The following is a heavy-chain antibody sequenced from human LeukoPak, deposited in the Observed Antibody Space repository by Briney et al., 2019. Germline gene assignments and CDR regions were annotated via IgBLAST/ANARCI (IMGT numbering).Heavy chain of an antibody. CDR3: ARDELGDYGDYVGWFDP. CDR2: IYYSGSA. D-gene: IGHD4-17*01. Sequence: PSETLSLTCAVYGGSFSGYYWSWIRQPPGKGLEWIGYIYYSGSANYNPSLKSRVTISVDTSKNQFSLKLSSVTAADTAVYYCARDELGDYGDYVGWFDPWGQGTLVTVSS. V-gene: IGHV4-59*01. CDR1: GGSFSGYY. J-gene: IGHJ5*02.